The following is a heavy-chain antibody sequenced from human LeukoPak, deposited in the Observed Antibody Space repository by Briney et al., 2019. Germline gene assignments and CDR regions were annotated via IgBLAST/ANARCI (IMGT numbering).Heavy chain of an antibody. D-gene: IGHD6-19*01. CDR2: IYSSGST. Sequence: SETLSLTCTVSGGSVSSYYWSWIRQPAGRGLEWIGRIYSSGSTNYNPSLKSRVTMSVDTSKNQFSLKLSSVTAADAAVYFCARLRSAWYIDYWGQGTLVTDSS. CDR3: ARLRSAWYIDY. V-gene: IGHV4-4*07. J-gene: IGHJ4*02. CDR1: GGSVSSYY.